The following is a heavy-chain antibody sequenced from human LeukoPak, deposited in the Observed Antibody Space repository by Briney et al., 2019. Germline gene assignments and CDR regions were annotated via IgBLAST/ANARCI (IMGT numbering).Heavy chain of an antibody. J-gene: IGHJ4*02. D-gene: IGHD1-26*01. CDR1: GFTFNSYA. CDR3: AKDAGRSDVDYFDY. V-gene: IGHV3-23*01. CDR2: ISDSGANT. Sequence: GGSLRLSCAASGFTFNSYAMSWVRQGPGKGLELVSAISDSGANTYYAVSVRGRFTISRDNLNSLRAEDTAIYYCAKDAGRSDVDYFDYWGQGTLVTVSS.